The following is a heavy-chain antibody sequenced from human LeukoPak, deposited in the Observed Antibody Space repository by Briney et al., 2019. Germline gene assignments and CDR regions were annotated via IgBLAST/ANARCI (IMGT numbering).Heavy chain of an antibody. CDR1: LFTLRSFG. Sequence: SLSLSCAPSLFTLRSFGMHWVRQAPGKGLEWVAIISYDGSNKYYADSVKGRFTISRDNSKNTLYLQLNSLRIEDTAVYYCAKDLCYSTDWPYFDYWGQGTLVTVSS. CDR3: AKDLCYSTDWPYFDY. CDR2: ISYDGSNK. J-gene: IGHJ4*02. D-gene: IGHD6-19*01. V-gene: IGHV3-30*18.